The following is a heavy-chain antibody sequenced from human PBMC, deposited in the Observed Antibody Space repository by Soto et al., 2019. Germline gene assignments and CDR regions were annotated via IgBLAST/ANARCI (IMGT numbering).Heavy chain of an antibody. J-gene: IGHJ4*02. CDR1: GFSLTTTCMG. CDR2: IYWDDDK. D-gene: IGHD2-15*01. CDR3: AHAGDFDLLSFDR. V-gene: IGHV2-5*02. Sequence: QITLKESGPPLVRPAQTLTLTCAFSGFSLTTTCMGVAWIRQPPGKALEWPALIYWDDDKRYSPSLKNRLTVSKDTSTNRVVLTITNISPDDTGTYFCAHAGDFDLLSFDRWGPGTLVTVSS.